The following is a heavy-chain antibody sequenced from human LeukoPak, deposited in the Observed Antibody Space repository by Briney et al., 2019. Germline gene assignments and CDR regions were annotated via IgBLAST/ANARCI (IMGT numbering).Heavy chain of an antibody. Sequence: PGGSLTLSCAASGFTFSSHAMGWVRQAPGKGLDWVSGIGGLGGSTYYAGSVKGRFTISRDNSQNTLYLHMNSLRADDTAVYYCARDPGVVAFHYFDYWGQGSLVTVSS. D-gene: IGHD3-3*01. J-gene: IGHJ4*02. CDR2: IGGLGGST. CDR3: ARDPGVVAFHYFDY. CDR1: GFTFSSHA. V-gene: IGHV3-23*01.